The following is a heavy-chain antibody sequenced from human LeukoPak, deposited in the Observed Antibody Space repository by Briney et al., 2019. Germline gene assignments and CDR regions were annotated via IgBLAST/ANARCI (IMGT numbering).Heavy chain of an antibody. J-gene: IGHJ4*02. CDR1: GFTFSNYA. CDR2: IRYDGSNE. V-gene: IGHV3-30*02. CDR3: ARGIYNGWYFDY. Sequence: PGGSLRLSCTASGFTFSNYAMSWVRQAPGKGLEWVTFIRYDGSNEYYSDSVKGRFTISRDNSKSTLYLQMNSLRDEDTAVYYCARGIYNGWYFDYWGQGTLVTVSS. D-gene: IGHD6-19*01.